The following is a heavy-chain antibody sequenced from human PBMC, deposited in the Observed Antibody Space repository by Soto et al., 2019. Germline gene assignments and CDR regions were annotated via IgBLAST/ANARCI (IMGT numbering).Heavy chain of an antibody. D-gene: IGHD5-12*01. CDR3: ARDRRSGYSGYDSWLDGMDV. CDR1: GYTFTSYA. Sequence: ASVKVSCKASGYTFTSYAMHWVRQAPGQRLEWMGWINAGNGNTKYSQKFQGRVTITRDTSASTAYMELSSLRSEDTAVYYCARDRRSGYSGYDSWLDGMDVWGQGTTVTVSS. CDR2: INAGNGNT. V-gene: IGHV1-3*01. J-gene: IGHJ6*02.